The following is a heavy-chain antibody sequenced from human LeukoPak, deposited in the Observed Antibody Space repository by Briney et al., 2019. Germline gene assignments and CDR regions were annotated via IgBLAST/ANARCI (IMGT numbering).Heavy chain of an antibody. J-gene: IGHJ4*02. CDR2: IIPIFGTA. CDR1: GGTFSSYA. Sequence: ASVKVSCKASGGTFSSYAISWVRQAPGQGLEWMGGIIPIFGTANYAQKFQGRVTITTDESTSTAYMELSSLRSEDTAVYYCARVGRSGRHGSEYYFDYWGQGTLVTVSS. V-gene: IGHV1-69*05. CDR3: ARVGRSGRHGSEYYFDY. D-gene: IGHD1-26*01.